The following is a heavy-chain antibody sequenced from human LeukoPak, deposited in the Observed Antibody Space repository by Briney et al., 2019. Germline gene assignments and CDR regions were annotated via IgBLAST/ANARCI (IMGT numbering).Heavy chain of an antibody. Sequence: GGCLRLACAPSGFTFSNAWMSWVRQPPGKGLEWVGRITDGGTTDYAAPVKGRFTISRDDSKNTLYLQMNSLKTEDTAVYYCATDRRPAALFDYWGQGTLVTVSS. D-gene: IGHD2-2*01. V-gene: IGHV3-15*01. CDR1: GFTFSNAW. J-gene: IGHJ4*02. CDR3: ATDRRPAALFDY. CDR2: ITDGGTT.